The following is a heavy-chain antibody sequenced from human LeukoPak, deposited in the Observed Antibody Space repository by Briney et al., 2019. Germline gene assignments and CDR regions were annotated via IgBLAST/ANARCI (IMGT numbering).Heavy chain of an antibody. CDR2: IYYSGRT. V-gene: IGHV4-39*01. CDR3: ARAPGYSSSSGGLDP. Sequence: SETLSLTCTVSGDSISSSGYYWGWIRQPPGKGLEWIASIYYSGRTYYNPSLKSRITISIDSSKNQFSLRLSSVTAADTAVYYCARAPGYSSSSGGLDPWGQGTLVTVSS. CDR1: GDSISSSGYY. J-gene: IGHJ5*02. D-gene: IGHD6-6*01.